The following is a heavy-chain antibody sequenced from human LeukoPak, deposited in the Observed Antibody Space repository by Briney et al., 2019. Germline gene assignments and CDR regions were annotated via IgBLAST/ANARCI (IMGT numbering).Heavy chain of an antibody. CDR2: IYYSGST. J-gene: IGHJ5*02. CDR1: GGSISSGGYY. CDR3: ARAVSRSRLQHWLDP. V-gene: IGHV4-31*03. Sequence: SQTLSLTCTVSGGSISSGGYYWSWIRQHPGKGLEWIGYIYYSGSTYYNPSPKSRVTISVDTSKNQFSLKLSSVTAADTAVYYCARAVSRSRLQHWLDPWGQATLLTASS. D-gene: IGHD6-13*01.